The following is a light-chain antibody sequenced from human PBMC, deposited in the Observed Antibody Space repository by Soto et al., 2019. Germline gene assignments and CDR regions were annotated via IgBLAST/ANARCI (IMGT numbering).Light chain of an antibody. Sequence: SVLTQPPSVSSAPGQKVTISCSGSSSTMGGNSVSWYQQLPGTAPKLLIYDDNTRPSGIPDRFSGSKSGTSATLGITGFQTGDEADYYCGSWDSSLSAYVFGTGTTVTVL. CDR1: SSTMGGNS. V-gene: IGLV1-51*01. CDR2: DDN. J-gene: IGLJ1*01. CDR3: GSWDSSLSAYV.